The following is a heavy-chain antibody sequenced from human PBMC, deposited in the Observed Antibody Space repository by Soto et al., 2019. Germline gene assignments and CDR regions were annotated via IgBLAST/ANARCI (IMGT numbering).Heavy chain of an antibody. J-gene: IGHJ4*02. CDR1: GYTFPSYG. V-gene: IGHV1-18*01. CDR3: ARDYPISSGGYRCEY. CDR2: ISAYNGKT. Sequence: ASVKVSCKAFGYTFPSYGISWVRQAAGQGLEWMGWISAYNGKTDYAQKFQGRVTMTTDTSTSTAYLDLRSLRSDDTAVYYCARDYPISSGGYRCEYWGQGTQVTVSS. D-gene: IGHD6-19*01.